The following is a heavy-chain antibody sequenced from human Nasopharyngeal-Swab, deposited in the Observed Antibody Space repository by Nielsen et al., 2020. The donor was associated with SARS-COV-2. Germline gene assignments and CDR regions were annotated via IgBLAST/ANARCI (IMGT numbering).Heavy chain of an antibody. CDR2: ISYDGSNK. J-gene: IGHJ4*02. V-gene: IGHV3-30*18. D-gene: IGHD6-19*01. CDR1: GFTFSSYG. CDR3: VKGGGWLYYFDF. Sequence: GESLKISCAASGFTFSSYGMHWVRQAPGKGLEWVAVISYDGSNKYYADSVKGRFTISSDNSRNTLYLQVSSLRAEDTAMYYCVKGGGWLYYFDFWGQGTLVTVSS.